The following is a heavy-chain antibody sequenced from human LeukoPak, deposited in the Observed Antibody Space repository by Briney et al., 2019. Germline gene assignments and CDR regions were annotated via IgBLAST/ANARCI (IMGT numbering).Heavy chain of an antibody. CDR2: IKEDGSEK. CDR1: GFTFGDFR. V-gene: IGHV3-7*03. D-gene: IGHD6-13*01. J-gene: IGHJ4*02. CDR3: ARHRHQLVRSLDY. Sequence: EGSLRLSCAASGFTFGDFRMTWVRQAPGKGLEWVAIIKEDGSEKYYGDSVEGRFAISRDNAKNSLYLQMNSLRAEDTAVYYCARHRHQLVRSLDYWGQGTLVTVSS.